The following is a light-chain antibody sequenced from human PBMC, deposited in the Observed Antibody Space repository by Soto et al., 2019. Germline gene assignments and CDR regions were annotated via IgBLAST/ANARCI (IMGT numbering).Light chain of an antibody. Sequence: EIVLTQSPGSLSLSPGERATLSCRASQSVSSYLSWYQQKPGQAHRLLIYGASSRATGFPDRFSGSGSGTDFSLTISRLEPEDSAVYYFQQYSSPPRTFGQGTKVEIK. V-gene: IGKV3-20*01. J-gene: IGKJ1*01. CDR3: QQYSSPPRT. CDR2: GAS. CDR1: QSVSSY.